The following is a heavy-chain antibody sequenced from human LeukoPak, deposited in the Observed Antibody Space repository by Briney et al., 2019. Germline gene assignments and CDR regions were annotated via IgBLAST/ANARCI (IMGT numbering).Heavy chain of an antibody. J-gene: IGHJ4*02. Sequence: PGGSLRLSCAASGFTFSSYAMSWVRQAPGKGLEWVSAISGSGGSTYYADSVKGRFTISRDNSKNTLYLQMNSVRAEDTAVYYCANAGGDGYNPVWYFDYWGQGTLVTVSS. D-gene: IGHD5-24*01. CDR1: GFTFSSYA. V-gene: IGHV3-23*01. CDR3: ANAGGDGYNPVWYFDY. CDR2: ISGSGGST.